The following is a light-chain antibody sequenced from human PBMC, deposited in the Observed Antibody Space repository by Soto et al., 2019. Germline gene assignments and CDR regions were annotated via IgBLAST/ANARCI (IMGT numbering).Light chain of an antibody. CDR2: ANS. V-gene: IGLV1-40*01. CDR1: SSNIGAGYD. Sequence: QSVLTQPPSVSGAPGQRVTISCSGSSSNIGAGYDVHWYQQLPGTAPKVLIYANSNRPSGVPDRFSASKSGTSASLAITGLQAEDEADYYCQSYDSSLSGSRIFGGGTKLTVL. J-gene: IGLJ2*01. CDR3: QSYDSSLSGSRI.